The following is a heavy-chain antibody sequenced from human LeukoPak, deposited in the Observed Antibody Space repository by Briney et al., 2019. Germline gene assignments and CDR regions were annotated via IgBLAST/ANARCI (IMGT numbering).Heavy chain of an antibody. J-gene: IGHJ3*02. CDR3: ARYRSGWYLSHAFDI. CDR1: GYTFTSYG. Sequence: ASVKVSCKASGYTFTSYGISWVRQAPGQGLEWMGWISAYNGNTNYAQKLQGRVTMTTDTSTSTAYMELRSLRSDDTAVYYCARYRSGWYLSHAFDIWGQGTMVTVSS. V-gene: IGHV1-18*01. CDR2: ISAYNGNT. D-gene: IGHD6-13*01.